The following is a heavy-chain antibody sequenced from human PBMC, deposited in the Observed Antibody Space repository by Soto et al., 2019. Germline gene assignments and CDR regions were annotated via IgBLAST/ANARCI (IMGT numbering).Heavy chain of an antibody. Sequence: QVQLVESGGGVVQPGRSLRLSCAASGFTFSSYGMHWVRQAPGKGLEWVAVIWYDGSNKYYADSVKGRFTISRDNSKNTLYLQMNSLRAEDTAVYYCAFWGIVGATYHDAFDIWGQGTMVTVSS. J-gene: IGHJ3*02. D-gene: IGHD1-26*01. CDR2: IWYDGSNK. V-gene: IGHV3-33*01. CDR3: AFWGIVGATYHDAFDI. CDR1: GFTFSSYG.